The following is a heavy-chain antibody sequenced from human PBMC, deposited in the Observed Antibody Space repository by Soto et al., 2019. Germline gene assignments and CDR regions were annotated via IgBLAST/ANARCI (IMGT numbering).Heavy chain of an antibody. CDR2: ISAYNGNT. V-gene: IGHV1-18*01. Sequence: ASVKVSCKASGYTFTSYGISWVRQAPGQGLEWMGWISAYNGNTNYAQKLQGRVTMTTDTSTSTAYMELRSLRSDDTAVYYCARIYYDFWSGYRPNFDYWGQGTLVTVSS. CDR3: ARIYYDFWSGYRPNFDY. J-gene: IGHJ4*02. D-gene: IGHD3-3*01. CDR1: GYTFTSYG.